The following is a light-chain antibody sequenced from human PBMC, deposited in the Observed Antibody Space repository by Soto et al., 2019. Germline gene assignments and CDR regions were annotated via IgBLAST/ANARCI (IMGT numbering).Light chain of an antibody. CDR3: QQYGSSPLT. CDR2: GAA. J-gene: IGKJ4*01. CDR1: QSVSSY. Sequence: IVLTQSPDTLSLSPGERATLSCRAVQSVSSYLAWYQQKPGQAPRLLIFGAASRATGIPDRFTGSGSGTDFTLTITGLEPEDFAVYHCQQYGSSPLTFGGGTKVDIK. V-gene: IGKV3-20*01.